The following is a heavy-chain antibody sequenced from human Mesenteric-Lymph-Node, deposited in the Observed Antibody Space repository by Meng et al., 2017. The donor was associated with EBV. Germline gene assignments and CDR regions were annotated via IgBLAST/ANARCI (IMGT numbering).Heavy chain of an antibody. Sequence: QVELVDSRFDVNTPSLCGNVPCKVSGEPFTMLATNGVRQAPGQGRGWMGDIIPIIGTPNYAQKFQGRLTLTADESTSTAYMELSGLRSEDTATYYCARAPGRFSGITPRFAPWGQGTLVTVSS. CDR2: IIPIIGTP. CDR3: ARAPGRFSGITPRFAP. V-gene: IGHV1-69*01. D-gene: IGHD1-26*01. CDR1: GEPFTMLA. J-gene: IGHJ5*02.